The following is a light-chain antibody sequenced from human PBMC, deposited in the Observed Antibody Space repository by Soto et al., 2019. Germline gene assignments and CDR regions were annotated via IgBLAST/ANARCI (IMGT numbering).Light chain of an antibody. Sequence: QSALTQPASVSGSPGQSITISCTGTSSDIGGYKYVSWYQQHPDKAPKLMIYEVSNRPSGVPNRFSGSKSGTTASLTISGLQAEDEADYYCSSYTSSSTYVFGTGTKVTVL. CDR1: SSDIGGYKY. CDR2: EVS. CDR3: SSYTSSSTYV. V-gene: IGLV2-14*03. J-gene: IGLJ1*01.